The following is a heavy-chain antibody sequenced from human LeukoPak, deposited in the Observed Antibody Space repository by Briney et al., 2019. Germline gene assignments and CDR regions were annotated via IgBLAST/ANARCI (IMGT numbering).Heavy chain of an antibody. J-gene: IGHJ4*02. Sequence: ASVKVSXKASGYTFTGYYMHWVRQAPGQGLEWMGWINPNSGGTNYAQKFQGRVTMTRDTSISTAYMELSRLRSDDTAVYYCAREYYVSSGTVDYWGQGTLVTVSS. CDR3: AREYYVSSGTVDY. CDR1: GYTFTGYY. V-gene: IGHV1-2*02. CDR2: INPNSGGT. D-gene: IGHD3-22*01.